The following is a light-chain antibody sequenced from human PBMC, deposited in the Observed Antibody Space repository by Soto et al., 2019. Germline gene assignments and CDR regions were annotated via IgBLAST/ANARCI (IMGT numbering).Light chain of an antibody. CDR3: QQYESLVH. CDR1: QGISNY. J-gene: IGKJ4*01. V-gene: IGKV1-33*01. Sequence: DIQMTQFPSSLSASVGDRVTLTCQASQGISNYSNWYQQKPGKAPKLLIYDASTLETGVPSRFSGSGYGTEFTFTISGLQPEDVATYYCQQYESLVHFGGGTKVEIK. CDR2: DAS.